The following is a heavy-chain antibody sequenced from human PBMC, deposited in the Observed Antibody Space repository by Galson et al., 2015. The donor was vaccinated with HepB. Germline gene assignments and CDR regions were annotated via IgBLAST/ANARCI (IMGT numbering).Heavy chain of an antibody. J-gene: IGHJ4*02. V-gene: IGHV3-23*01. CDR1: GFTFNYHA. CDR2: ISGSGGST. Sequence: SLRLSCAASGFTFNYHAMNWVRQAPGKGLEWVASISGSGGSTYYADSVKGRFTVSRDNSLDTVDLQMDSLRVDHTAVYYCAKDYLPYYDRWGSYSDLYYFDYWGQGTLVTVSS. CDR3: AKDYLPYYDRWGSYSDLYYFDY. D-gene: IGHD3-22*01.